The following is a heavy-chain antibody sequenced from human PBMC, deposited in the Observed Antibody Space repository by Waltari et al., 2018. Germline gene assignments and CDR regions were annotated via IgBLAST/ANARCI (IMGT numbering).Heavy chain of an antibody. D-gene: IGHD5-18*01. V-gene: IGHV1-24*01. CDR1: GYTLPELS. CDR2: CEPEDGET. CDR3: ATWTWIRSAFDI. Sequence: QVQLVQSGAEGNKPGASVKVSCKVYGYTLPELSIHWVRQAPGKGLEWMGGCEPEDGETIYAQKFHGRGTMTEDTSTDTAYMELSSLRSDDTAVYYCATWTWIRSAFDIWGQGTMVTVSS. J-gene: IGHJ3*02.